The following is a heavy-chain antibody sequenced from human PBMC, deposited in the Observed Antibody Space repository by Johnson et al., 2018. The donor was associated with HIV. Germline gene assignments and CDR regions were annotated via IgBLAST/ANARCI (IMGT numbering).Heavy chain of an antibody. Sequence: VQLVESGGGWVQPGGSLRLSCAASGFSFSNYAMTWVRQAPGKGLEWVSTVNGGGGSTYYADSVKGRFTVSRDNSNNMLYLQMNSLRAEDTAVYYCARGPSQLYWPDVAFDIWGQGTTVTVSS. CDR2: VNGGGGST. D-gene: IGHD2-8*02. J-gene: IGHJ3*02. CDR3: ARGPSQLYWPDVAFDI. CDR1: GFSFSNYA. V-gene: IGHV3-23*04.